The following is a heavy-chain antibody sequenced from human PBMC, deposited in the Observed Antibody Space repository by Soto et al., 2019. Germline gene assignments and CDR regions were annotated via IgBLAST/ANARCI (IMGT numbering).Heavy chain of an antibody. CDR3: TKNSAYALDY. V-gene: IGHV4-4*02. D-gene: IGHD5-12*01. J-gene: IGHJ4*02. CDR1: GGSVSNNNW. CDR2: LHHSGGT. Sequence: QVQLQESGPGLVKPSGTVSLSCAVSGGSVSNNNWWSWVRQSPGNGLEWIGELHHSGGTSYNPSLASRATLSVDKSKNELSLRLNYVTAADTAVYYCTKNSAYALDYWGLGILVTVSS.